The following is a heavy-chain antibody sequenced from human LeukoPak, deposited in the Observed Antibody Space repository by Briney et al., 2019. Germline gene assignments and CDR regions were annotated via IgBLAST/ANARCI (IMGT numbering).Heavy chain of an antibody. CDR3: AREGQQLKHFDY. Sequence: SVKVSCKASGNTFIGYWIHWVRQAPGQGLEWMGAINPRGDATIGAQKFQGRVTTTRDTSTSTVYIELSSLRSEDTAVYYCAREGQQLKHFDYWGQGTLVTVSS. J-gene: IGHJ4*02. V-gene: IGHV1-46*01. D-gene: IGHD1-1*01. CDR2: INPRGDAT. CDR1: GNTFIGYW.